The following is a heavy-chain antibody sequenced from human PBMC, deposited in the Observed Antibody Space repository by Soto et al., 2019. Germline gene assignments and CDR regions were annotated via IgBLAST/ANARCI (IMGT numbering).Heavy chain of an antibody. CDR2: IYSGGST. CDR3: ARDKRLLRGLGYYYYYGMDV. CDR1: GFTVSSNY. D-gene: IGHD6-25*01. Sequence: GGSLRLSCAASGFTVSSNYMSWVRQAPGKGLEWVSVIYSGGSTYYADSVKGRFTISRDNSKNTLYLQMNSLRAEDTAVYYCARDKRLLRGLGYYYYYGMDVWGQGTTVTVSS. J-gene: IGHJ6*02. V-gene: IGHV3-66*01.